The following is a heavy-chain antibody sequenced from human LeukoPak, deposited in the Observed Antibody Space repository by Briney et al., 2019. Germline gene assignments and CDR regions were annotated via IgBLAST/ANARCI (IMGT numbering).Heavy chain of an antibody. J-gene: IGHJ2*01. Sequence: GGSLRLSCAASGFTCSSYWMHWVRQGPGKGLVWVSRINSDGSSTSYADSVKGRLTISRDNAKNTLYLQMNSLRAEDTAVYYCVRDYGEYPYWYFDRWVRGTLVTVCS. CDR2: INSDGSST. D-gene: IGHD4-17*01. CDR1: GFTCSSYW. CDR3: VRDYGEYPYWYFDR. V-gene: IGHV3-74*01.